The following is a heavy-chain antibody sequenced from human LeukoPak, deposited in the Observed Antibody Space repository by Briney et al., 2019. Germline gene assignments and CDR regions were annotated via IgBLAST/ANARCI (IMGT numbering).Heavy chain of an antibody. J-gene: IGHJ4*02. Sequence: GGSLRLSCAASGFTFSSYGMHWVRQAPGKGLEWVAVIWYDGSNKYYADSVKGRFTISRDNSKNTLYLQMNSLRAEDTAVYYCAGDDATYALAYWGQGTLVTVSS. CDR1: GFTFSSYG. CDR3: AGDDATYALAY. V-gene: IGHV3-33*01. D-gene: IGHD2-8*01. CDR2: IWYDGSNK.